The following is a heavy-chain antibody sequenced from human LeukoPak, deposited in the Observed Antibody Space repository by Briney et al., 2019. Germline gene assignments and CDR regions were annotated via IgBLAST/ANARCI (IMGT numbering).Heavy chain of an antibody. J-gene: IGHJ5*02. V-gene: IGHV1-2*02. D-gene: IGHD2-15*01. CDR2: VNPNSGGT. CDR3: ARDLSDIVVVVAAMDP. Sequence: ASVKVSCKASGYTFTGYYMHWVRQAPGQGLEWMGWVNPNSGGTNYAQKFQGRVTMTRDTSISTAYMELSRLRSDDTAVYYCARDLSDIVVVVAAMDPWGQGTLVTVSS. CDR1: GYTFTGYY.